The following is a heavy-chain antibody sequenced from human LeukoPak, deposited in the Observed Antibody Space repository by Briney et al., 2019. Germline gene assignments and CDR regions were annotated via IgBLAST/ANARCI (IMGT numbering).Heavy chain of an antibody. CDR2: ISYDGSNK. CDR1: GFTFSSYG. Sequence: GGSLRLSCAASGFTFSSYGMHWVRQAPGKGLEWVAVISYDGSNKYYADSVKGRFTISRDNSKNTLYLQMNSLRAEDTAVYYCATHYGDYGFDYWGQGILVTVSS. CDR3: ATHYGDYGFDY. V-gene: IGHV3-30*03. J-gene: IGHJ4*02. D-gene: IGHD4-17*01.